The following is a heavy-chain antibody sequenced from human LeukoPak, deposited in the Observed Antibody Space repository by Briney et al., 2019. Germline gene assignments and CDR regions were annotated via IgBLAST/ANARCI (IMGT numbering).Heavy chain of an antibody. Sequence: PGGSLRLSCAASGFTFVDYTMHWVRQAPWKGLAWVSLISWDGGSTYYADSVKGRFTISRDNSKNSLYLQMNSLRTEDTALYYCAKEPHSSWASYFDYWGQGTLVTVSS. D-gene: IGHD6-13*01. V-gene: IGHV3-43*01. CDR1: GFTFVDYT. J-gene: IGHJ4*02. CDR3: AKEPHSSWASYFDY. CDR2: ISWDGGST.